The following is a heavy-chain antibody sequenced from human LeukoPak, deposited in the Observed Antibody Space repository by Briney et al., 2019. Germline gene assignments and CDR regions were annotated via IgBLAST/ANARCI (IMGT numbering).Heavy chain of an antibody. CDR2: IKQDGSEK. CDR1: GFTFSSYW. CDR3: ARDANYYDSSGYYAYYYYGMDV. Sequence: GGSLRLSCAASGFTFSSYWMSWVRQAPGKGLEWVANIKQDGSEKYYVDSVKGRFTISRDNAKNSLYLQMNSLRAEDTAAYYCARDANYYDSSGYYAYYYYGMDVWGQGTTVTVSS. V-gene: IGHV3-7*01. J-gene: IGHJ6*02. D-gene: IGHD3-22*01.